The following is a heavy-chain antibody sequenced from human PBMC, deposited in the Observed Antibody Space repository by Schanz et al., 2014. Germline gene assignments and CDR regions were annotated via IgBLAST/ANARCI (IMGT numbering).Heavy chain of an antibody. CDR2: ISAYNGNT. Sequence: QVQLVQSGAEVKKPGASVKVSCKASGYTFTSYGISWVRQAPGQGLEWMGWISAYNGNTKYPQKLQGRVTITRDTSASTAYMELSSLRSEDTAVYSCARGIGGYGANNYFDDWGQGTLVTVSS. J-gene: IGHJ4*02. CDR1: GYTFTSYG. CDR3: ARGIGGYGANNYFDD. D-gene: IGHD5-12*01. V-gene: IGHV1-18*01.